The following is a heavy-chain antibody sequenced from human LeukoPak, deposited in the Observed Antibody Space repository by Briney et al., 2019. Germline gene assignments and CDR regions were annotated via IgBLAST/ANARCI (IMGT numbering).Heavy chain of an antibody. CDR1: GFTFSNYW. Sequence: GGSLRLSCAASGFTFSNYWMNWVRQAPGKGLEWVANIKQDGSESKFVDSSKGRFTISRDNAKNSLYLQMNSLRADDTAIYYCARGKWFGGFYYMDVWGKGTTVTVSS. J-gene: IGHJ6*03. CDR2: IKQDGSES. D-gene: IGHD3-10*01. CDR3: ARGKWFGGFYYMDV. V-gene: IGHV3-7*01.